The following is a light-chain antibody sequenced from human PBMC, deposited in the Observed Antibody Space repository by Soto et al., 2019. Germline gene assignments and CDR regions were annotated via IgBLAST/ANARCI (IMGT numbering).Light chain of an antibody. CDR1: QSVSTNN. V-gene: IGKV3-20*01. CDR2: GAS. J-gene: IGKJ1*01. Sequence: EIVLTQSPGTLALSPGERATLSCRASQSVSTNNLAWYQRKPGQAPRLLIYGASSRATDIPARFSGSGSGTEFTLTITRLEPEDFAVYYCLQYGSSPPTFGQGTKVEI. CDR3: LQYGSSPPT.